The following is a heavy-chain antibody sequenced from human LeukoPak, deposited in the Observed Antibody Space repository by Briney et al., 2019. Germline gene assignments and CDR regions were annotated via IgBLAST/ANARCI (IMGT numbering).Heavy chain of an antibody. J-gene: IGHJ4*02. V-gene: IGHV1-69*01. CDR1: GGTFSSYA. CDR3: ARKYDHSSGWYY. CDR2: IIPIFGTA. Sequence: WASVKVSCKASGGTFSSYAISWVRQAPGQGPEWMGGIIPIFGTANYAQKFQGRVTITADESTSTAYMELSSLRSEDTAVYYCARKYDHSSGWYYWGQGTLVTVSS. D-gene: IGHD6-19*01.